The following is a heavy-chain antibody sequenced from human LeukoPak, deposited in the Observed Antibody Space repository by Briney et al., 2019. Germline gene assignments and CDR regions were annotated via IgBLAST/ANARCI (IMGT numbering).Heavy chain of an antibody. D-gene: IGHD4-17*01. CDR1: GASISSGDYY. CDR2: IYYSGST. CDR3: ARVGYGDYVGFSRAYYYYYMDV. Sequence: KPSQTLSLTCTVSGASISSGDYYWSWIRQPPGKGLAWIGYIYYSGSTNYNPSLKSRVTISVDTSKNQFSLKLSSVTAADTAVYYCARVGYGDYVGFSRAYYYYYMDVWGKGTTVTVSS. V-gene: IGHV4-61*08. J-gene: IGHJ6*03.